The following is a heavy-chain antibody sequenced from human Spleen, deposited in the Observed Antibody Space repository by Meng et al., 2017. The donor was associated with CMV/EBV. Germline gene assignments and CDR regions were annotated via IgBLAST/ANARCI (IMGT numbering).Heavy chain of an antibody. V-gene: IGHV3-21*01. Sequence: GESLKISCAASGFTFSSYSMNWVRQAPGKGLEWVSSISSSSSYIYYADSVKGRFTISRDNAKNSLYLQMNSLRAEDTAVYYCARDGTVYGALDIWGQGTMVTVSS. CDR2: ISSSSSYI. CDR3: ARDGTVYGALDI. D-gene: IGHD2/OR15-2a*01. CDR1: GFTFSSYS. J-gene: IGHJ3*02.